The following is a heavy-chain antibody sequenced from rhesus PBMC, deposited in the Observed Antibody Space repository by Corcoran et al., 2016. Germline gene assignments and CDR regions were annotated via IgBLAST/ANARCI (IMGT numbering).Heavy chain of an antibody. CDR2: IYGSGRST. CDR1: GGSISSNY. D-gene: IGHD2-39*01. J-gene: IGHJ5-1*01. CDR3: VRVRCSRGVCYPRFDV. V-gene: IGHV4-169*01. Sequence: QLQLQESGPGLVKPSETLSVTCAVSGGSISSNYWSWIRQAPGKGLEWIGYIYGSGRSTTPNPSRKSRVTLSVDTSKNQVSRRLGSVTAADTAVYYCVRVRCSRGVCYPRFDVWGPGVLVTVSS.